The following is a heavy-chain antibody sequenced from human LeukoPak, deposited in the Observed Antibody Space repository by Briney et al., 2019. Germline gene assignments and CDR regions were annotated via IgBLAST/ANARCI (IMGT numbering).Heavy chain of an antibody. CDR1: GGSFSGYY. CDR3: ARDRGGNFLFDY. CDR2: INHSGST. J-gene: IGHJ4*02. D-gene: IGHD4-23*01. Sequence: PSETLSLTCAVYGGSFSGYYWSWIRQPPGKGLEWIGEINHSGSTNYNPSLKSRVTISVDTSKNQFSLKLSSVTAADTAVYYCARDRGGNFLFDYWGQGTLVTVSS. V-gene: IGHV4-34*01.